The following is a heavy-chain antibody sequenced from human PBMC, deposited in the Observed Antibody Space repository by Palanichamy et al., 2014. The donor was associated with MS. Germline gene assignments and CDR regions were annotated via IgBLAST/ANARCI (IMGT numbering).Heavy chain of an antibody. CDR1: GFSLDTSGMG. D-gene: IGHD6-19*01. CDR2: IYWNGDK. J-gene: IGHJ4*02. Sequence: ITLKESGPTLVKPTQTLTLTCTFSGFSLDTSGMGVDWIRQPPGKALEWLALIYWNGDKRYRPSLESRLTISRGIMKNQVVLTMTNMDPEDTATYFCAHRRGRIAVTWGQGTLVAVTS. V-gene: IGHV2-5*01. CDR3: AHRRGRIAVT.